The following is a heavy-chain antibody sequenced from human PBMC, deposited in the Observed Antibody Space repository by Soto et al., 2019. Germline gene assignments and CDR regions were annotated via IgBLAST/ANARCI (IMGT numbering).Heavy chain of an antibody. CDR1: GGTFSSYA. CDR2: IIPIFGTA. Sequence: QVQLVQSGAEVKKPGSSVKVSCKASGGTFSSYAISWVRQAPGQGLEWMGGIIPIFGTANYAQKFQGSVTITADESTSTAYMELSSLRSEDTAVYYCARDRQVWGTARVAFDIWGQGTMVTVSS. V-gene: IGHV1-69*12. D-gene: IGHD6-13*01. J-gene: IGHJ3*02. CDR3: ARDRQVWGTARVAFDI.